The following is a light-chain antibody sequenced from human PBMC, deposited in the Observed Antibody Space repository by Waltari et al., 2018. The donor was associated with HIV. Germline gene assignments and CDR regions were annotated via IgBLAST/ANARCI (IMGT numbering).Light chain of an antibody. CDR2: EVS. Sequence: QSALTQPPSASGSPGQSATIPCTGTSSDVGGYNYVSWYQQHPGKAPQLMIYEVSQRPSGVPNRFSGSKSGNTASLTVSGLQTEDEANYYCSSYAGSNNWVFGGGTNLTVL. CDR3: SSYAGSNNWV. V-gene: IGLV2-8*01. J-gene: IGLJ3*02. CDR1: SSDVGGYNY.